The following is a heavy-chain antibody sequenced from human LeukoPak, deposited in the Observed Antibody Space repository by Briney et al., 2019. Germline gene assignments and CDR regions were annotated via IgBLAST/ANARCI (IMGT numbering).Heavy chain of an antibody. J-gene: IGHJ4*02. CDR2: ISSSSSYI. CDR3: ARDPSMVRGVIKGGRFDY. D-gene: IGHD3-10*01. V-gene: IGHV3-21*01. Sequence: PGGSLRLSCAASGFTFSSYSMNWVRQAPGKGLEWVSSISSSSSYIYYADSVKGRFTISRDNAKNSLYLQMNSLRAEDTAVYYCARDPSMVRGVIKGGRFDYWGQGTLVTVSS. CDR1: GFTFSSYS.